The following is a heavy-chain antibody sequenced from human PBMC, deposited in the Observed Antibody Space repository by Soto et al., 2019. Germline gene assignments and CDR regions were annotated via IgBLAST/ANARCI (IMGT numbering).Heavy chain of an antibody. V-gene: IGHV1-3*01. J-gene: IGHJ6*02. Sequence: ASVKVSCKASRYTFTNFAMHWVRQAPGQRLEWMGWSNPGNGNTKYSQTFQGRVTITRDTSASTAYMELSSLRSEDTAVYYCARAVARGVKTIYYYGMDVWGQGTTVTVSS. CDR3: ARAVARGVKTIYYYGMDV. CDR2: SNPGNGNT. D-gene: IGHD3-10*01. CDR1: RYTFTNFA.